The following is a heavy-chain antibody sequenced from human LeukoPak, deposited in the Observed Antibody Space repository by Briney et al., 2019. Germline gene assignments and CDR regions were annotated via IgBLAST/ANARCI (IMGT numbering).Heavy chain of an antibody. V-gene: IGHV3-48*03. CDR3: AISGFP. J-gene: IGHJ5*02. CDR2: ISSRRETP. Sequence: KGLEWVSYISSRRETPSYADSVKGRFTISRDNAKNSLYLQMNTLRAEDTALYYCAISGFPWGQGTLVTVSS.